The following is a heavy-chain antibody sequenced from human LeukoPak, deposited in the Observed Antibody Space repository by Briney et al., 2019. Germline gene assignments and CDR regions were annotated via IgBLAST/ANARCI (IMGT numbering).Heavy chain of an antibody. D-gene: IGHD6-13*01. CDR1: GFALGGYA. J-gene: IGHJ6*02. Sequence: GGSLRLSCTASGFALGGYAMSWVRQAPGKGLEGVSSISGGSEDTYYAGAVKGRFTIYRDNSKSTLYLQMNSLRAEDTAVYYCARTIAQYSNSWLYFYYGLDVWGQGTTVTVS. CDR2: ISGGSEDT. V-gene: IGHV3-23*01. CDR3: ARTIAQYSNSWLYFYYGLDV.